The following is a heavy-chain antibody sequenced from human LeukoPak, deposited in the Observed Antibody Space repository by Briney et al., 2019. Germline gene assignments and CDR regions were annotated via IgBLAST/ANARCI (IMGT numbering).Heavy chain of an antibody. J-gene: IGHJ4*02. CDR2: IYTSGST. D-gene: IGHD4-17*01. Sequence: SETLSLTCAVYGGSFSGYYWSWIRQPAGKGLEWIGRIYTSGSTNYNPSLKSRVTMSVDTSKNQFSLKLSSVTAADTAVYYCAGAAYGDYVSDFDYWGQGTLVTVSP. CDR3: AGAAYGDYVSDFDY. V-gene: IGHV4-59*10. CDR1: GGSFSGYY.